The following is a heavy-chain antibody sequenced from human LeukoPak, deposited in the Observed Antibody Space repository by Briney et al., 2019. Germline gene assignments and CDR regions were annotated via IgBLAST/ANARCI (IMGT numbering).Heavy chain of an antibody. CDR1: GYTFTSYG. CDR2: ISAYNGNT. CDR3: ARATLWFGEGNWFDP. Sequence: ASVKVSCKASGYTFTSYGISWVRQAPGQGLEWMGWISAYNGNTNYAQKLQGRVTMTTDTSTSTAYMELRSLRSDDTAVYYCARATLWFGEGNWFDPWGQGTLVTVSS. D-gene: IGHD3-10*01. V-gene: IGHV1-18*01. J-gene: IGHJ5*02.